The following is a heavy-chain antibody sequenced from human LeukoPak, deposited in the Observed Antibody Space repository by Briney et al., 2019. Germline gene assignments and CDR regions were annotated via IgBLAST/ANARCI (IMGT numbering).Heavy chain of an antibody. Sequence: PSETLSLTCIVSGGSISSYYWSWIRQPPGKGLEWIGYIYYSGSTNYKPSLKSRVTISVATSKNQFSLKLSSVTAADTAVYYCARLLLPSIAIWFGEWRGRNYFDYWGQGTLVTVSS. CDR2: IYYSGST. D-gene: IGHD3-10*01. CDR3: ARLLLPSIAIWFGEWRGRNYFDY. J-gene: IGHJ4*02. V-gene: IGHV4-59*12. CDR1: GGSISSYY.